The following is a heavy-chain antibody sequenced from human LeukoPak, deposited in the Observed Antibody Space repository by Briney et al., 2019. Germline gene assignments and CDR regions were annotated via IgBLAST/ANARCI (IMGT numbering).Heavy chain of an antibody. CDR2: IYAGGDA. CDR3: ARSGSGWFDF. Sequence: GGSLRLSCAASGFTVSTNFMSWVRQAPGKGLEWVSVIYAGGDAYYADSVKGRFTISRDNSKNTLYLQMNSLRAEDTAVYYCARSGSGWFDFWGQGTLVTVSS. V-gene: IGHV3-53*01. CDR1: GFTVSTNF. D-gene: IGHD6-19*01. J-gene: IGHJ4*02.